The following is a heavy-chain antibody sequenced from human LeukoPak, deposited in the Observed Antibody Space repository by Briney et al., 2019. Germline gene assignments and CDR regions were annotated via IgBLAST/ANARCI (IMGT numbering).Heavy chain of an antibody. J-gene: IGHJ6*02. CDR3: AKLVAIYFYYGLDV. V-gene: IGHV3-23*01. CDR1: GFTFSSYA. Sequence: GGSLRLSCAASGFTFSSYAMSWVRQTPGKGLEWVSVISGSGGSTYYADSVKGRFTISRDNSKNTLFLQMNSLRVEDTAPYYCAKLVAIYFYYGLDVWGQGTTVTVSS. CDR2: ISGSGGST. D-gene: IGHD3-3*01.